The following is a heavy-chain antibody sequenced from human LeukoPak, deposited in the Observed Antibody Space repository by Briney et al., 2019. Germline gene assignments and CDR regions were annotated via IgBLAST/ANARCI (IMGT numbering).Heavy chain of an antibody. CDR2: IYYSGST. J-gene: IGHJ4*02. Sequence: SETLSLTCTVSGGSISSGDYYWRWLRQPPGKGLEWIGYIYYSGSTYYNPSLKSRVTISVDTSKNQFFLKLSSVTAADTAVYYCARSYDISPIDYWGQGTLVTVSS. D-gene: IGHD3-9*01. CDR3: ARSYDISPIDY. V-gene: IGHV4-30-4*08. CDR1: GGSISSGDYY.